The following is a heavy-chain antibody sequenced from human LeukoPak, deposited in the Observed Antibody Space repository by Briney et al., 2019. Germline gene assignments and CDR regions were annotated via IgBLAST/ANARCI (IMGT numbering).Heavy chain of an antibody. CDR2: IYYNGST. CDR3: ASALAGGGQYDAFDI. V-gene: IGHV4-59*08. Sequence: PSETLSLTCTVSGGSISSYYWSWIRQTPGKGLEWIGYIYYNGSTSYNPSLKSRVTISIDKSKNQFSLKLSSVTAADTAVYYCASALAGGGQYDAFDIWGQGTMVTVSS. J-gene: IGHJ3*02. D-gene: IGHD2-15*01. CDR1: GGSISSYY.